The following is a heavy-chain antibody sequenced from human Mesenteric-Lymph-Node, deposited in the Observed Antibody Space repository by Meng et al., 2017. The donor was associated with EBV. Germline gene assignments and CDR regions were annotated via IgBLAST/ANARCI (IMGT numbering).Heavy chain of an antibody. CDR1: GGSVSSTSYY. CDR3: ARENPARGNWFDP. V-gene: IGHV4-61*01. Sequence: QGPLQESGPGPVKPSETLSLTCTVSGGSVSSTSYYWSWIRQPPGKRLEWIGYVYYSGSTNYNPSLKSRVTISVDTSKNQFSLNLYSVTAADTAVYYCARENPARGNWFDPWGQGALVTVSS. CDR2: VYYSGST. J-gene: IGHJ5*02. D-gene: IGHD3-10*01.